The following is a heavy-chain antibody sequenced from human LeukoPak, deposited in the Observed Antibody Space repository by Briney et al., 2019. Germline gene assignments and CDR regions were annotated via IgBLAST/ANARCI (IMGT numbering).Heavy chain of an antibody. V-gene: IGHV4-34*01. CDR1: GGSLSGYY. CDR3: ARVAIVPAAPTFDY. Sequence: SETLSLTCAVYGGSLSGYYWSWIRQPPGKGLEWIGEINHSGGTNYNPSLKSRVTISVDTSKNQFSLKLSSVTAADTAVYYCARVAIVPAAPTFDYWGQGTLVTVSS. D-gene: IGHD2-2*01. CDR2: INHSGGT. J-gene: IGHJ4*02.